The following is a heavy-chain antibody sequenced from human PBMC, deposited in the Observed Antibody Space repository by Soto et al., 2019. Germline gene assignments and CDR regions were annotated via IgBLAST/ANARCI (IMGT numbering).Heavy chain of an antibody. Sequence: QVQLVQSGAEVKKPGASVKVSCKASGYTFTSYAMHWVRQAPGQRLEWMGWINAGNGNTKYSQKFQGRVTITTDTSASTAYMELSSMRSEDTAVYSCARDGCSESWYQLPPGCWFDPWGQGTLVTVSS. V-gene: IGHV1-3*01. CDR3: ARDGCSESWYQLPPGCWFDP. D-gene: IGHD2-2*01. CDR2: INAGNGNT. J-gene: IGHJ5*02. CDR1: GYTFTSYA.